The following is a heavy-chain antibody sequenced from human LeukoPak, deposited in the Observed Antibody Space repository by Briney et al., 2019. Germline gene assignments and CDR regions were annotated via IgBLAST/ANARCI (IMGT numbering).Heavy chain of an antibody. D-gene: IGHD4-17*01. V-gene: IGHV1-24*01. J-gene: IGHJ5*02. Sequence: ASVKVSCKVSGKTFTELSMYWVRQAPGKGLEWMVRFDPEDGETIYGQKFQGRITLTEDTSTDTAYMELSSLRSEDTAVYYCARGQGRFPTVTSAGPWGQGTLVTVSS. CDR3: ARGQGRFPTVTSAGP. CDR1: GKTFTELS. CDR2: FDPEDGET.